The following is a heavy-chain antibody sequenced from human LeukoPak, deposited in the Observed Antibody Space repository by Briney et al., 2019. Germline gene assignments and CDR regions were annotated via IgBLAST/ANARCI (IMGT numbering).Heavy chain of an antibody. D-gene: IGHD4-23*01. CDR2: IRYDESNE. J-gene: IGHJ4*01. V-gene: IGHV3-30*02. Sequence: GGSLRVSCSASGFSFSSYGMHWVRQAPGKGMEWVAFIRYDESNEYYADSVKGRFTISRDNSKDTLYLQMNSLRVEDTAIYFCTKSYGANYFDYWGHGTLVTVSS. CDR1: GFSFSSYG. CDR3: TKSYGANYFDY.